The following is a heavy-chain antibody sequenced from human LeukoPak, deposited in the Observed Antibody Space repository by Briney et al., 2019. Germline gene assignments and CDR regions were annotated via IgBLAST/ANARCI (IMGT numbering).Heavy chain of an antibody. D-gene: IGHD1-1*01. V-gene: IGHV3-48*03. Sequence: PGGSLRLSCAASGFTFSSYEMNWVRQAPGKGLEWVSYISSSSSTTIYYADSVKGRFTISRDNAKNSLYLQMNSLRAEDTAVYYCAINPRYNWNDDPKDYWGQGTLVTVSS. J-gene: IGHJ4*02. CDR1: GFTFSSYE. CDR3: AINPRYNWNDDPKDY. CDR2: ISSSSSTTI.